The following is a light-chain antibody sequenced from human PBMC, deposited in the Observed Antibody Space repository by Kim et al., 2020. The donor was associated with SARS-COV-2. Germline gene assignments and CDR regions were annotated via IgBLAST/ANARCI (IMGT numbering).Light chain of an antibody. V-gene: IGLV3-27*01. CDR1: VLAKKY. Sequence: SVSPRQTARFTCAGDVLAKKYARWFQQKPGQAPVLVIYKDSERPSGIPERFSGSRSGTKATLTISGAQVEDEADYYCYSAADNNVVFGGGTQLTVL. CDR3: YSAADNNVV. J-gene: IGLJ2*01. CDR2: KDS.